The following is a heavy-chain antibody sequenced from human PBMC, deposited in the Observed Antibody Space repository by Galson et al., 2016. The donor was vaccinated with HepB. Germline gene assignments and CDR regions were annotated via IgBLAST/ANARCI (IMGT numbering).Heavy chain of an antibody. CDR1: GFTVSTYY. Sequence: SLRLSCAVSGFTVSTYYMSWVRQAPGKGLEWVSVIYTDGETHFADSVKGRFSISRDISRNTLYLQMNSLRVEDTALYYCARDRSSSSWYFGYLDLWGRGTLVTVSS. J-gene: IGHJ2*01. D-gene: IGHD6-13*01. V-gene: IGHV3-53*05. CDR3: ARDRSSSSWYFGYLDL. CDR2: IYTDGET.